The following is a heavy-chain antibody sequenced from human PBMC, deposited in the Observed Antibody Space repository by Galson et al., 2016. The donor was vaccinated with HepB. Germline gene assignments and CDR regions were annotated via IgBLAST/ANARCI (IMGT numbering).Heavy chain of an antibody. CDR2: IYWDDNK. V-gene: IGHV2-5*02. CDR3: ARSRASTSATGNWFGP. CDR1: GFSLSTNGLG. D-gene: IGHD6-13*01. J-gene: IGHJ5*01. Sequence: PALVKPTQTLTLTCSFSGFSLSTNGLGVGWIRQPPGKALEWLALIYWDDNKRYSPSLKNRLAITKDTSKSQVVLTMSNMDPVDTGTYYCARSRASTSATGNWFGPGGQGSLVTVAS.